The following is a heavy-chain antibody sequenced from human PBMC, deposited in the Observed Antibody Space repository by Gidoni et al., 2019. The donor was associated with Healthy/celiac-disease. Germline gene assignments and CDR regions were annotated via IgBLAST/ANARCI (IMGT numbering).Heavy chain of an antibody. CDR1: GFTFSSYA. CDR3: ARRRRIAVGAGYFDY. V-gene: IGHV3-30-3*01. D-gene: IGHD6-19*01. CDR2: ISYDGSNK. Sequence: QVQLVESGGGVVQPGRSLRLSCAASGFTFSSYAMHWVRQAPGKGLEWVAVISYDGSNKYYADSVKGRFTISRDNSKNTLYLQMNSLRAEDTAVYYCARRRRIAVGAGYFDYWGQGTLVTVSS. J-gene: IGHJ4*02.